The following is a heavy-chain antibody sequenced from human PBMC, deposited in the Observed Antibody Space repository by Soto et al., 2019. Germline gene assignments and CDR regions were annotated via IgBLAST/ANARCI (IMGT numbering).Heavy chain of an antibody. V-gene: IGHV5-10-1*04. J-gene: IGHJ6*02. CDR1: GYSCTSYW. CDR3: ARTVVTAIHNYYYYYGMDV. D-gene: IGHD2-21*02. CDR2: IDPGDSDT. Sequence: PVEPLRQCDRGFGYSCTSYWVSWERQMPGKGLEWMGRIDPGDSDTRYSPSFQGQVTISADKSISTAYLQWSSLKASDTAMYYCARTVVTAIHNYYYYYGMDVWGQGTTVTVSS.